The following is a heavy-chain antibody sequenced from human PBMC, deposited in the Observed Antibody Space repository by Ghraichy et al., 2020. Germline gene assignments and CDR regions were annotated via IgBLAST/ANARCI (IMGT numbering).Heavy chain of an antibody. CDR1: GFTFSSYS. Sequence: GESLNISCAASGFTFSSYSMNWVRQAPGKGLEWVSSISSSSSYIYYADSVKGRFTISRDNAKNSLYLQMNSLRAEDTAVYYCARDPLYCSSTSCPTYYFDYWGQGTLVTVSS. D-gene: IGHD2-2*01. CDR2: ISSSSSYI. J-gene: IGHJ4*02. V-gene: IGHV3-21*01. CDR3: ARDPLYCSSTSCPTYYFDY.